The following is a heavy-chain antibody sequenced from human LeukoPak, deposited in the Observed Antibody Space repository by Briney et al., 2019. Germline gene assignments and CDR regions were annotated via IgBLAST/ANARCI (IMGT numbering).Heavy chain of an antibody. CDR2: IYYTGST. CDR1: GGSISTYY. V-gene: IGHV4-59*08. J-gene: IGHJ1*01. Sequence: PSETLSLTCTVSGGSISTYYWNWIRQPPGRGLEWIGYIYYTGSTNYNPSLKTRVTISVDTSKNQFSLKLSSVTAADTAVYYCARHSKYYYDSSGSYVGYFQHWGQGTLVTVSS. D-gene: IGHD3-22*01. CDR3: ARHSKYYYDSSGSYVGYFQH.